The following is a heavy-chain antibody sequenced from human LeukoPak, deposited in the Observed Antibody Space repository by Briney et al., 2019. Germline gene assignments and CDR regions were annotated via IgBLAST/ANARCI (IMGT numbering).Heavy chain of an antibody. Sequence: ASVKVSCKASGYTFTGYYMHWVRQAPRQGLEWMGWINPNSGGTNYAQKFQGRVTMTRDTSISTAYMELSRLRSDDTAVYYCARAQDYYDSSGYPDYWGQGTLVTVSS. CDR3: ARAQDYYDSSGYPDY. J-gene: IGHJ4*02. CDR2: INPNSGGT. V-gene: IGHV1-2*02. CDR1: GYTFTGYY. D-gene: IGHD3-22*01.